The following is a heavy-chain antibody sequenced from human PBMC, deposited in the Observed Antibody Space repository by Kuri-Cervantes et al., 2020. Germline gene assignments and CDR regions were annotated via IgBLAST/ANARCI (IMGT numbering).Heavy chain of an antibody. V-gene: IGHV3-72*01. CDR1: GFTFSDHY. CDR2: TRNRANSYTT. CDR3: FAFYDIPK. J-gene: IGHJ4*02. Sequence: GGSLRLSCAASGFTFSDHYTDWVRQAPGKGLEWVGRTRNRANSYTTEYAASVKDRFTISRDASKTSVYLQMNSLKTEDTAVYYCFAFYDIPKWGQGTLVTVSS. D-gene: IGHD3-9*01.